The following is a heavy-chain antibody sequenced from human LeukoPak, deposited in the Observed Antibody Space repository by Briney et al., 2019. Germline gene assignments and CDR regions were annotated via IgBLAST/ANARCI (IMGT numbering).Heavy chain of an antibody. D-gene: IGHD2-15*01. Sequence: PSETLSLTCAVYSGSFSGYYWSWIRQPPGKGLEWIGEINHSGSTNYNPSLKSRVTISVDTSKNQFSLKLSSVTAADTAVYYCASVVVAATPPPPSIWFDPWGQGTLVTVSS. CDR1: SGSFSGYY. J-gene: IGHJ5*02. CDR2: INHSGST. V-gene: IGHV4-34*01. CDR3: ASVVVAATPPPPSIWFDP.